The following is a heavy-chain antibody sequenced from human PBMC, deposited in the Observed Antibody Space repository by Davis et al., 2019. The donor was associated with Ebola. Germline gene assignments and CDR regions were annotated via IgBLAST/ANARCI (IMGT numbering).Heavy chain of an antibody. Sequence: PGGSLRLSCAVYGGSFSGYYWSWIRQPPGKGLEWIGYIYYSGSTNYNPSLKSRVTISVDTSKNQFSLKLSSVTAADTAVYYCASAGYGGNSNYYYYMDVWGKGTTVTVSS. CDR3: ASAGYGGNSNYYYYMDV. CDR2: IYYSGST. CDR1: GGSFSGYY. V-gene: IGHV4-59*08. J-gene: IGHJ6*03. D-gene: IGHD4-23*01.